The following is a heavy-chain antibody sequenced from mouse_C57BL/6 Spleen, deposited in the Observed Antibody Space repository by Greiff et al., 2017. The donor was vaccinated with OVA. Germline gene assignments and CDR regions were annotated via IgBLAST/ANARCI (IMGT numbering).Heavy chain of an antibody. Sequence: QVQLQQPGAELVMPGASVKLSCKASGYTFTSYWMHWVKQRPGQGLEWIGEIDPSDSYTNYNQKFKGKSTLTVDKSSSTAYMQLSSLTSEDSAVYYCARSTMVTTDWYFDVWGTGTTVTVSS. J-gene: IGHJ1*03. CDR2: IDPSDSYT. V-gene: IGHV1-69*01. D-gene: IGHD2-2*01. CDR3: ARSTMVTTDWYFDV. CDR1: GYTFTSYW.